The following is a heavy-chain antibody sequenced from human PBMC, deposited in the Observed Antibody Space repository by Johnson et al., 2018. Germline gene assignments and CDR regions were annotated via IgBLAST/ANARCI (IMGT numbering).Heavy chain of an antibody. CDR2: ISRDGCST. Sequence: EVQLVESGGVVVQPGGSLRLSCAASGFTFHDYAMHWVRQAQGKGLEWVSLISRDGCSTYDADSVKGRVTISRDNSKNSLYLQMNSLRPDDTAVYYFAKTFCGNDCYSSFGYFDYWGQGTLVTVSS. D-gene: IGHD2-21*02. V-gene: IGHV3-43D*03. J-gene: IGHJ4*02. CDR1: GFTFHDYA. CDR3: AKTFCGNDCYSSFGYFDY.